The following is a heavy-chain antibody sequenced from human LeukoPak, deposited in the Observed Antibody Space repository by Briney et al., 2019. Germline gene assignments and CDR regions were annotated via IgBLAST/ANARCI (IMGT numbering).Heavy chain of an antibody. D-gene: IGHD3-10*01. Sequence: ASVKVSCKASGYTFTSYDINWVRQATGQGLEWMGWMNPNSGNTGYAQKFQGRVIMTRNTSISTAYMDLSSLRSEDAAVLYCARNVAGSRQFDSWGQGTLVTVSS. CDR1: GYTFTSYD. V-gene: IGHV1-8*01. CDR3: ARNVAGSRQFDS. J-gene: IGHJ4*02. CDR2: MNPNSGNT.